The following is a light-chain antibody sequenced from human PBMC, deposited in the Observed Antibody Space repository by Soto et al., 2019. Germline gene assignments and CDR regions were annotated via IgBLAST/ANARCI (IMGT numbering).Light chain of an antibody. CDR2: GAS. J-gene: IGKJ5*01. V-gene: IGKV3-15*01. CDR1: QSVSSD. CDR3: QQYNDWPPT. Sequence: EIVMTQSPANLSVSPGERATLSCRASQSVSSDLAWYQQKPGQAPRLLIYGASTRATGIPARFSGSGSGTEFTLTISILQSEDFAVYYCQQYNDWPPTVGQGTRLEIK.